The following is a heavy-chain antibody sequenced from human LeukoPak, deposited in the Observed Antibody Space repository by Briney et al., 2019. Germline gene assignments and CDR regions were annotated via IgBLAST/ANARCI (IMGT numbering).Heavy chain of an antibody. CDR2: ISSSSSTI. D-gene: IGHD3-22*01. J-gene: IGHJ4*02. CDR3: ARDSRITMMVVVRRGPLDY. Sequence: GGSLRLSCAASGFTVSSNYMSWVRQAPGKGLEWVSYISSSSSTIFYADSVKGRFTISRDNAKNSLYLQMNSLRAEDTAVYYCARDSRITMMVVVRRGPLDYWGQGTLVTVSS. CDR1: GFTVSSNY. V-gene: IGHV3-48*01.